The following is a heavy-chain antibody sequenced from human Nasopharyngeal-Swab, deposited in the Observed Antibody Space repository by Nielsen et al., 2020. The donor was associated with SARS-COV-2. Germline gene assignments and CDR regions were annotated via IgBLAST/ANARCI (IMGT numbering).Heavy chain of an antibody. CDR3: ATGFAITMVRGVRYYYYGMDV. V-gene: IGHV1-69*06. Sequence: SVKVSCKASGGTFSSYAISWVRQAPGQGLEWMGGIIPIFGTANYAQKFQGRVTMTEDTSTDTAYMELSSLRSEDTAVYYCATGFAITMVRGVRYYYYGMDVWGQGTTVTVSS. D-gene: IGHD3-10*01. CDR2: IIPIFGTA. CDR1: GGTFSSYA. J-gene: IGHJ6*02.